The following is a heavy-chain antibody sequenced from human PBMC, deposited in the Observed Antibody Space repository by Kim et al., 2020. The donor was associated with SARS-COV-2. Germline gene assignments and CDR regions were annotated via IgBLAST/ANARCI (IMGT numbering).Heavy chain of an antibody. CDR3: ARGWVEDVLLWFGELSSGMDV. J-gene: IGHJ6*02. CDR1: GYTFTSYD. Sequence: ASVKVSCKASGYTFTSYDINWVRQATGQGLEWMGWMNPNSGNTGYAQKFQGRVTMTRNTSISTAYMELSSLRSEDTAVYYCARGWVEDVLLWFGELSSGMDVWGQGTTVTVSS. CDR2: MNPNSGNT. V-gene: IGHV1-8*01. D-gene: IGHD3-10*01.